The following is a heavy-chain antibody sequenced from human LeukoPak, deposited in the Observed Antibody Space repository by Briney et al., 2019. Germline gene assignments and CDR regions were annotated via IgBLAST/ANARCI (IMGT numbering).Heavy chain of an antibody. Sequence: ASVKVSCKASGYTFTGYYMHWVRQAPGQGLEWMGWINPNSGGTNYAQKFQGRVTVTRDTSISTAYMELSRLRSDDTAVYYCARRGSYVDFWSGFYGMDVWGQGTTVTVSS. CDR1: GYTFTGYY. D-gene: IGHD3-3*01. CDR2: INPNSGGT. CDR3: ARRGSYVDFWSGFYGMDV. V-gene: IGHV1-2*02. J-gene: IGHJ6*02.